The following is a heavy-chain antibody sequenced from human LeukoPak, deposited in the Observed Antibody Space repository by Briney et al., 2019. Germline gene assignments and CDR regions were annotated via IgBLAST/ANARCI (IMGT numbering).Heavy chain of an antibody. D-gene: IGHD3-3*01. CDR3: ARMYYDFWSGLDY. Sequence: GASVKVSCKAFGYTFTSNYMHWVRQAPGQGLEWMGWINPNSGGTNYAQKFQGRVTMTRDTSISTAYMELSRLRSDDTAVYYCARMYYDFWSGLDYWGQGTLVTVSS. CDR2: INPNSGGT. CDR1: GYTFTSNY. J-gene: IGHJ4*02. V-gene: IGHV1-2*02.